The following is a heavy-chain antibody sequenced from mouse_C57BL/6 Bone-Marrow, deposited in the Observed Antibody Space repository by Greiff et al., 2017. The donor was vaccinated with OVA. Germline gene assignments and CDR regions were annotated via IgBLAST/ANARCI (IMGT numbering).Heavy chain of an antibody. Sequence: QVQLKQPGAELVKPGASVKLSCKASGYTFTSYWMQWVKQRPGQGLEWIGEIDPSDSYTNYNQKFKGKATLTVDTSSSTAYMQLSSLTSEDSAVYYCAREDYYGSSLYFDYWGQGTTLTVSS. CDR3: AREDYYGSSLYFDY. D-gene: IGHD1-1*01. CDR2: IDPSDSYT. V-gene: IGHV1-50*01. J-gene: IGHJ2*01. CDR1: GYTFTSYW.